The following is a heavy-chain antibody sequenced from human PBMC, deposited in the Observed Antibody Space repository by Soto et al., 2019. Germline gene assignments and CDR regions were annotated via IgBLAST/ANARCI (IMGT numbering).Heavy chain of an antibody. CDR1: GGSISSYY. CDR3: ARVPMPAYYYGMDV. J-gene: IGHJ6*02. Sequence: QVQLQESGPGLVKPSETLSLTCTVSGGSISSYYWSWIRQPPGKGLEWIGYIYYSGSTNYNPSLKSRVTISVDTSKNQFSLKLSSVTAADTAVYYCARVPMPAYYYGMDVWGQGTTVTVSS. CDR2: IYYSGST. D-gene: IGHD2-2*01. V-gene: IGHV4-59*01.